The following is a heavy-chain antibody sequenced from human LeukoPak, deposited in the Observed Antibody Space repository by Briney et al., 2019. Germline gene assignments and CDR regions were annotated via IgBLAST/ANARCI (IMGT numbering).Heavy chain of an antibody. CDR2: ISGNGGST. V-gene: IGHV3-23*01. J-gene: IGHJ4*02. Sequence: GGSLRLSCAASGFTFSSYAMSWVRQAPGKGLEWVSAISGNGGSTYYADSVKGRFTISRDNSKNTLYLRMNSLRAEDTAVYYCAKSATWIQYFDYWGQGTLVTVSS. CDR3: AKSATWIQYFDY. D-gene: IGHD5-18*01. CDR1: GFTFSSYA.